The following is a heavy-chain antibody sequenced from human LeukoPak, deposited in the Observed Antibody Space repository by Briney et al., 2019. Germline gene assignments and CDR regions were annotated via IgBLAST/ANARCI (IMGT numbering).Heavy chain of an antibody. J-gene: IGHJ4*02. CDR1: GGSISSYY. Sequence: SETLSLTCAVSGGSISSYYWSWIRQPPGKGLEWIWYIYYSGSTNYNPSLKSRVTISVDTSKNQFSLKLSSVTAADTAVYYCARGGYYFDYWGQGTLVTVSS. D-gene: IGHD5-12*01. V-gene: IGHV4-59*01. CDR3: ARGGYYFDY. CDR2: IYYSGST.